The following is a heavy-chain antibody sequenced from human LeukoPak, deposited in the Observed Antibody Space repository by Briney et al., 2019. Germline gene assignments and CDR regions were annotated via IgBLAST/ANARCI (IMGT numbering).Heavy chain of an antibody. CDR1: GGSFSSYY. CDR3: ARVFSGYYSSLGAFDI. D-gene: IGHD3-22*01. J-gene: IGHJ3*02. V-gene: IGHV4-34*01. CDR2: INHSGST. Sequence: SETLSLTCAVYGGSFSSYYWSWIRQPPGKGLEWIGEINHSGSTNYNPSLKSRVTISVDTSKNQCSLKLSSVTAADTAVYYCARVFSGYYSSLGAFDIWGQGTMVTVSS.